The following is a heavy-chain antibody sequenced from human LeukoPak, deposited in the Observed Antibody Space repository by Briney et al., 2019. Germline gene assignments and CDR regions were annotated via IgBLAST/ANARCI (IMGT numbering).Heavy chain of an antibody. CDR1: GGSISSRSYY. V-gene: IGHV4-39*01. J-gene: IGHJ4*02. Sequence: ASETLSLTCTVSGGSISSRSYYWGWIRQPPGKGLEWIGSIYYSGSTSYNPSLKSRVTISVDTSKNQFSLKLSSVTAADTAVYYCARQLGSFIPYGGNPDRLGYWGQGTLVTVSS. CDR3: ARQLGSFIPYGGNPDRLGY. CDR2: IYYSGST. D-gene: IGHD4-23*01.